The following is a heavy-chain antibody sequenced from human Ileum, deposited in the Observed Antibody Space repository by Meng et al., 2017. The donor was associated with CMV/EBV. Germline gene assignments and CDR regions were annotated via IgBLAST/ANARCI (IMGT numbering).Heavy chain of an antibody. J-gene: IGHJ6*02. CDR3: ARGHHGYRNNANSYHGMDV. CDR1: GGTFRSYA. D-gene: IGHD5-18*01. Sequence: SSVKVSCKASGGTFRSYAINWVRQSPGQGLEWMGGIIPSSAITNCAQKVQGRFTLTADTSTSAAYMELSSLRSEDTAVYYCARGHHGYRNNANSYHGMDVWGQGTTVTVSS. V-gene: IGHV1-69*10. CDR2: IIPSSAIT.